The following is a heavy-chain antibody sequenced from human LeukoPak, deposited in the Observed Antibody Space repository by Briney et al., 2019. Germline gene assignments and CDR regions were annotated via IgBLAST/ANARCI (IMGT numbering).Heavy chain of an antibody. CDR1: GFTFSSYS. J-gene: IGHJ6*02. Sequence: PGGSLRLSCAASGFTFSSYSMNWVRQAPGKGLEWVSSISSSSSYIYYADSVKGRFTISRDNAKNSLYLQMNSLRAEDTAVYYCARGQHRDYYYGMDVWGQGTTVTVSS. V-gene: IGHV3-21*01. CDR3: ARGQHRDYYYGMDV. CDR2: ISSSSSYI. D-gene: IGHD1-14*01.